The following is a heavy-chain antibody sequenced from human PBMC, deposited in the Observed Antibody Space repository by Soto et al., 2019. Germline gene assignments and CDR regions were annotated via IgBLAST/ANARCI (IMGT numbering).Heavy chain of an antibody. CDR1: GYVFSTYD. J-gene: IGHJ6*02. D-gene: IGHD6-13*01. CDR2: VSGYNGNT. V-gene: IGHV1-18*01. CDR3: ARAEVYTSSWYAMDV. Sequence: QAQLVQSGAEVKKPGASVKVSCKASGYVFSTYDITWVRQAPGQGLEWMGWVSGYNGNTDDGQKLQGRVTLTIDASTTKAYMDLRNLKSDDTAVYYCARAEVYTSSWYAMDVWGQGTTVIVSS.